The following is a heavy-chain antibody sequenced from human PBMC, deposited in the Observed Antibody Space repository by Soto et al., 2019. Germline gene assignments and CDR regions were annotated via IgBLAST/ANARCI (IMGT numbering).Heavy chain of an antibody. D-gene: IGHD3-10*01. Sequence: EVQLLESGGGLVQPGGSLRLSCAASGFTFSSYAMSWVRQAPGNGLEWVSAISGSGGSTYYADSVKGRFTISRDNSKNTLYLQMNSLRAEDTAVYYCAKDPVTMVRGVYHIYDYWGQRTLVTVSS. CDR2: ISGSGGST. CDR3: AKDPVTMVRGVYHIYDY. CDR1: GFTFSSYA. J-gene: IGHJ4*02. V-gene: IGHV3-23*01.